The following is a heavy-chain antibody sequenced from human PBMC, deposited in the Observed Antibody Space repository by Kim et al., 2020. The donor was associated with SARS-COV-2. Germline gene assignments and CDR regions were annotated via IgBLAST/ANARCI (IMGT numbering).Heavy chain of an antibody. J-gene: IGHJ6*01. CDR1: GFTFDIYA. D-gene: IGHD3-16*01. CDR3: AKVVVMDDYNYYYYYGM. CDR2: ISGGGVNK. Sequence: GGSLRLSCVASGFTFDIYAMTWVRQAPGKGLEWVSVISGGGVNKFYADSVRGRFTISRDNSKNTLFLQMNSLRDEDTAHYYCAKVVVMDDYNYYYYYGM. V-gene: IGHV3-23*01.